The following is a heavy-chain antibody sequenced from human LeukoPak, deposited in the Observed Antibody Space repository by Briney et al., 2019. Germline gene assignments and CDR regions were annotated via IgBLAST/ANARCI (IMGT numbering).Heavy chain of an antibody. D-gene: IGHD3-16*01. CDR3: AKADYANYYMDV. CDR1: GFTFSSYG. CDR2: IRYDGSNK. J-gene: IGHJ6*03. Sequence: TGGSLRLSCAASGFTFSSYGMHWVRQAPGKGLEWVAVIRYDGSNKCYADSVKGRFTISRDNSKNTLYLQMNSLRAEDTAVYYCAKADYANYYMDVWGKGTTVTISS. V-gene: IGHV3-30*02.